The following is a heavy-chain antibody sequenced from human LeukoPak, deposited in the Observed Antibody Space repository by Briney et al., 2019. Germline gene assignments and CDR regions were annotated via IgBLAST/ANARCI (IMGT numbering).Heavy chain of an antibody. CDR3: ARAKVLRFLEWLYVDY. CDR2: IYYSGST. J-gene: IGHJ4*02. Sequence: SQTLPLTCTVSGGSISSGDYYWSWIRQPPGKGLEWIGYIYYSGSTYYNPSLKSRVTVSVDTSKNQFSLKLSSVTAADTAVYYWARAKVLRFLEWLYVDYWGQGTLVTVSS. CDR1: GGSISSGDYY. V-gene: IGHV4-30-4*08. D-gene: IGHD3-3*01.